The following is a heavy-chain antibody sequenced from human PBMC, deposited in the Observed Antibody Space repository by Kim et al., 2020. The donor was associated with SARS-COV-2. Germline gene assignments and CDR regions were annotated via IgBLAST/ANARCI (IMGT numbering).Heavy chain of an antibody. CDR1: GFTFSSYA. Sequence: GGSLRLSCAASGFTFSSYAMSWVRQAPGKGLEWVSAISGSGSSTYYADSVKGRFTISRDNSKNTLYLQMNSLRAEDTAVYYCAKVPHDLLGYCSSTSCDPGARFDDWGQGTLVTVSS. V-gene: IGHV3-23*01. CDR3: AKVPHDLLGYCSSTSCDPGARFDD. CDR2: ISGSGSST. J-gene: IGHJ4*02. D-gene: IGHD2-2*01.